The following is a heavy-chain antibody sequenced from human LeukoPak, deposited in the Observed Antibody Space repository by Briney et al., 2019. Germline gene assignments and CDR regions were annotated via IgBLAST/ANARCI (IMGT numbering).Heavy chain of an antibody. J-gene: IGHJ6*03. CDR2: MDPNNGNT. Sequence: ASVKVSCKASGYAFTSYNINWVRQATGQGLEWMGWMDPNNGNTGYAQNFQGRVTITRNTSISTAYMELISLRSEDTAVYCCARRAPSYYYYYYMDVWGKGTTVTVSS. CDR1: GYAFTSYN. CDR3: ARRAPSYYYYYYMDV. V-gene: IGHV1-8*03.